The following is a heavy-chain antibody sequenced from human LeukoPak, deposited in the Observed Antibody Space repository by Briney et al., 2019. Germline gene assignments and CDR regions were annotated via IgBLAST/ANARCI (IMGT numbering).Heavy chain of an antibody. D-gene: IGHD3-10*01. CDR1: GSTLTKYA. V-gene: IGHV3-23*01. J-gene: IGHJ4*02. Sequence: GGSLRLSCAASGSTLTKYAMSWVRQAPGKGLEWVSAISVGVGSTYYADSVKGRLTISRDSSKNTLFLQMNSLRAEDTAVYYCAQRELSVIHWGQGTLVTVSS. CDR3: AQRELSVIH. CDR2: ISVGVGST.